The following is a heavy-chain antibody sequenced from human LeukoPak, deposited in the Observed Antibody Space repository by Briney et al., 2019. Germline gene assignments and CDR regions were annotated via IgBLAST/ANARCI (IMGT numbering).Heavy chain of an antibody. D-gene: IGHD2-21*01. V-gene: IGHV3-23*01. J-gene: IGHJ4*02. Sequence: SGGSLRLSCAASGFTFSSYAMSWVRQAPGKGLEWVSAISGSGGSTYYAGSVKGRFTISRDNSKNTLYLQMNSLRAEDTAVYYCAKDDWYYFDYWGQGTLVTVSS. CDR1: GFTFSSYA. CDR3: AKDDWYYFDY. CDR2: ISGSGGST.